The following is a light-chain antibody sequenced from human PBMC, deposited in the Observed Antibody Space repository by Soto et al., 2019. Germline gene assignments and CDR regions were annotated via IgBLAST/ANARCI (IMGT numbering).Light chain of an antibody. J-gene: IGKJ1*01. CDR3: QQYNTAPWT. V-gene: IGKV3-20*01. Sequence: EIVLTQSPGTLSLSPGERATLSCRASQSVTSTYLAWYQQRPGQASRLLIYGASNRVPGIPDRFSGSGSGTDFTLTISRREPEDFAVYHCQQYNTAPWTFGRGTTVEI. CDR2: GAS. CDR1: QSVTSTY.